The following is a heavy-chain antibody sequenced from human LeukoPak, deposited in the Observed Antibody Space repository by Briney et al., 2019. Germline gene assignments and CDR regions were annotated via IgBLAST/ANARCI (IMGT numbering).Heavy chain of an antibody. Sequence: GGSLRLSCAASGFTFSSYGMHWVRQAPGKGREWVAFIRYDGSNKYYADSVKGRFTISRDNAKNTLYLQMNSLRAEDTAVYYCLTILEATIDAFDIWGQGTMVTVSS. CDR1: GFTFSSYG. D-gene: IGHD1-26*01. J-gene: IGHJ3*02. CDR2: IRYDGSNK. CDR3: LTILEATIDAFDI. V-gene: IGHV3-30*02.